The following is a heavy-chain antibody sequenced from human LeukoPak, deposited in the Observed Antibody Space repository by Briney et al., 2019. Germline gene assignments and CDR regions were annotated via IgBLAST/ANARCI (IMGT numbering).Heavy chain of an antibody. J-gene: IGHJ4*02. V-gene: IGHV4-34*01. Sequence: SETLSLTCAVYGGSFSGYYWSWIRQPPGKGLEWIGEINRSGSTNYNPSLKSRVTISVDTSKNQFSLKLSSVTAADTAVYYCARGSGTMVRGDLDYWGQGALVTVSS. CDR1: GGSFSGYY. CDR2: INRSGST. D-gene: IGHD3-10*01. CDR3: ARGSGTMVRGDLDY.